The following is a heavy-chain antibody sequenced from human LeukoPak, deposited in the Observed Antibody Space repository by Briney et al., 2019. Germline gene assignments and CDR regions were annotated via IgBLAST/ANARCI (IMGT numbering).Heavy chain of an antibody. CDR2: ISSSSSTI. D-gene: IGHD7-27*01. CDR1: GFTFSSYS. CDR3: AKVGIGSPAYYYYYMDV. Sequence: PGGSLRLSCAASGFTFSSYSMNWVRQAPGKGLEWVSYISSSSSTIYYADSVKGRFTISRDNAKNSLYLQMNSLRAEDTAVYYCAKVGIGSPAYYYYYMDVWGKGTTVTVSS. V-gene: IGHV3-48*01. J-gene: IGHJ6*03.